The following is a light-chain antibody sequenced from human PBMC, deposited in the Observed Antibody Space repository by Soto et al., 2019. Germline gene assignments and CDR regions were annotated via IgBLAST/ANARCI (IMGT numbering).Light chain of an antibody. CDR3: QQAYSLPFP. CDR1: QGISSW. V-gene: IGKV1-12*02. J-gene: IGKJ3*01. Sequence: DIQMTQSPSSVSASVGDTVTITCRASQGISSWLAWYQQKPGKAPNLLIYGASNLQSGVPPRFSGSGSGTDFTLTISSLQPEDFATYYCQQAYSLPFPFGPGTKVDIK. CDR2: GAS.